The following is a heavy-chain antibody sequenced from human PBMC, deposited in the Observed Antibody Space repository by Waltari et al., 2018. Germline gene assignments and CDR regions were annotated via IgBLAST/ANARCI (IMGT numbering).Heavy chain of an antibody. J-gene: IGHJ4*02. CDR3: ARELDHIKDDY. D-gene: IGHD3-3*02. CDR2: IYKDGST. CDR1: GLSFSNDD. V-gene: IGHV3-23*03. Sequence: EVQMLESGGGLVQPGGSLILSCAASGLSFSNDDMNWVRQAPGKGLEWISVIYKDGSTYYVDSVRGRFTISRDNSKNTLYLQMNSLGAEDTAVYYCARELDHIKDDYWGQGTLVTVSS.